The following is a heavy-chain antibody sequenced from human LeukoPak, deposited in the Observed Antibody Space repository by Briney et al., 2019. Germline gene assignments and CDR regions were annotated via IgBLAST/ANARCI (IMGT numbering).Heavy chain of an antibody. Sequence: GGSLRLSCAASGFTFSSYWMSWVRQAPGKGLEWVANIKKDGSEKYYVDSVKGRFTISRDNAKTSLYLQMNSLRAEDTAVYYCAKAKEGIAVAEGFDYWGQGTLVTVSS. CDR3: AKAKEGIAVAEGFDY. D-gene: IGHD6-19*01. CDR2: IKKDGSEK. J-gene: IGHJ4*02. CDR1: GFTFSSYW. V-gene: IGHV3-7*01.